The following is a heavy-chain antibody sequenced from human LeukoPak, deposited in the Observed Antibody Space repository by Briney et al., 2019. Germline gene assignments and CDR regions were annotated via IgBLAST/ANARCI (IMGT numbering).Heavy chain of an antibody. CDR1: GGTFSSYA. CDR3: ARSTYYYDSSGYYLPFHFDY. D-gene: IGHD3-22*01. Sequence: GAPVKVSCKASGGTFSSYAISWVRQAPGQGLEWMGGIIPIFGTANYAQKFQGRVTITADESTSIAYMELSSLRSEDTAVYYCARSTYYYDSSGYYLPFHFDYWGQGTLVTVSS. CDR2: IIPIFGTA. J-gene: IGHJ4*02. V-gene: IGHV1-69*01.